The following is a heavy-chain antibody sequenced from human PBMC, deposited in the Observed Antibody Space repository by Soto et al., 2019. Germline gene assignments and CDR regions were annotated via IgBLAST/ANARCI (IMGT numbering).Heavy chain of an antibody. V-gene: IGHV4-39*01. D-gene: IGHD3-22*01. CDR3: ARQYKDYYDSLGQYY. Sequence: SETLSLTCTVSGGSISSSSYYWGWIRQPPGKGLEWIGSIYYSGSTYYNPSLKSRVTISVDTSKNQFSLKLSSVTAADTAVYYCARQYKDYYDSLGQYYWGQGTLVTVSS. CDR1: GGSISSSSYY. J-gene: IGHJ4*02. CDR2: IYYSGST.